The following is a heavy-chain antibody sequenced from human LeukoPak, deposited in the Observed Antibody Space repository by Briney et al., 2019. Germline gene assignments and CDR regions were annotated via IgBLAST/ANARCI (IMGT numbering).Heavy chain of an antibody. D-gene: IGHD6-13*01. CDR2: INHSGST. CDR1: GGSFSGYY. CDR3: ARSYSSSWGGLYYYYYYYMDV. V-gene: IGHV4-34*01. Sequence: PSETLSLTCAVYGGSFSGYYWSWIRQPPGKGLEWIGEINHSGSTNYNPSLKSRVTISVDTSKNQFSLKLSSVTAADTAVYYCARSYSSSWGGLYYYYYYYMDVWGKGTTVTVSS. J-gene: IGHJ6*03.